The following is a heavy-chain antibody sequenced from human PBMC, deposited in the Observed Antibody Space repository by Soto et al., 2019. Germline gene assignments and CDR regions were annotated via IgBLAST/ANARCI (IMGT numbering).Heavy chain of an antibody. Sequence: ASVKVSCKASGYTFTSYDINWVRQATGQGLEWMGWMNPNSGNTGYAQKFQGRVTMTRNTSISTAYMELSSLRSEDTAVYYCARGLSGMTFVCSYYYYYYGMAVWAQATTLTVSS. D-gene: IGHD1-26*01. J-gene: IGHJ6*02. V-gene: IGHV1-8*01. CDR3: ARGLSGMTFVCSYYYYYYGMAV. CDR1: GYTFTSYD. CDR2: MNPNSGNT.